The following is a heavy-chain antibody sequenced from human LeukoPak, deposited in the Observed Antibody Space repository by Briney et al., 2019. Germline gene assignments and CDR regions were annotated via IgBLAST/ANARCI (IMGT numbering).Heavy chain of an antibody. D-gene: IGHD2-21*02. V-gene: IGHV3-20*04. CDR1: GFTFYDYG. Sequence: GGSLRLSCAASGFTFYDYGMSWVRQAPGKGLEGVSGINWNGGSTGYADSVKGRFTISRDNAKNSLYLQMNSLRAEDTAWYYCARDAAYCGGDCYAFDIWGQGTMVTVSS. CDR2: INWNGGST. CDR3: ARDAAYCGGDCYAFDI. J-gene: IGHJ3*02.